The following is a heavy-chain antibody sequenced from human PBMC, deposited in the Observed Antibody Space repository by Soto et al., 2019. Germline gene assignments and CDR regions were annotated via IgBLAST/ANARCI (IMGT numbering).Heavy chain of an antibody. CDR3: ARRPYSSGWYFLDY. V-gene: IGHV5-51*01. CDR2: IYPGDSDT. D-gene: IGHD6-19*01. Sequence: PGKGMEWMGIIYPGDSDTSYSLSFKGQVTLSADKSISNVYLQWGSLKASDTAMYYCARRPYSSGWYFLDYWGLGTRVSVS. J-gene: IGHJ4*02.